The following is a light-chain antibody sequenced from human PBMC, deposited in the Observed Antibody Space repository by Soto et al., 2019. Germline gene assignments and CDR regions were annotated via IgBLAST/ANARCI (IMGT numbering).Light chain of an antibody. CDR1: QGIGST. J-gene: IGKJ5*01. V-gene: IGKV3-15*01. CDR3: QQSYDAPIT. CDR2: DTS. Sequence: EIIMTQSPATLSVSPGEGATLSCRASQGIGSTLAWYQHKPGQTPRLLIYDTSTRATGVPARFSGSRSGTEFTLSITSLQPEDFATYYCQQSYDAPITFGQGTRLEIK.